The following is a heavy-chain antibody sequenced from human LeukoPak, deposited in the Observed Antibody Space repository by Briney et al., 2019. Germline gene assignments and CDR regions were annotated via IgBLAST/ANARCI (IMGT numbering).Heavy chain of an antibody. V-gene: IGHV3-23*01. Sequence: GGSLRLSCEASGFAFGNYAMNWVRQAPGKGLEWVSTISGTGSSTYYADSAKGRFTISRDNSKGTLFLQLNSLTAADTAMYFCAKASVAIPQYCNSWGQGTLVTVSS. CDR3: AKASVAIPQYCNS. D-gene: IGHD2-2*02. J-gene: IGHJ5*02. CDR1: GFAFGNYA. CDR2: ISGTGSST.